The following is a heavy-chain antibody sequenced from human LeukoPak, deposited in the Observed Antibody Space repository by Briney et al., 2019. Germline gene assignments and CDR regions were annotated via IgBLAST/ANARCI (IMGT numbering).Heavy chain of an antibody. J-gene: IGHJ6*02. D-gene: IGHD5-18*01. CDR3: ARLQLYYYYGMDV. CDR1: GFTFSSYA. CDR2: IYSGGST. V-gene: IGHV3-53*01. Sequence: PGGSLRLSCAASGFTFSSYAMSWVRQAPGKGLEWVSVIYSGGSTYYADSVKGRFTISRDNSKNTLYLQMNSLRAEDTAVYYCARLQLYYYYGMDVWGQGTTVTVSS.